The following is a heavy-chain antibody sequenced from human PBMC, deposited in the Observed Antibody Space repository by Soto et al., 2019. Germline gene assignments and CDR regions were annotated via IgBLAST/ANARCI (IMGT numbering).Heavy chain of an antibody. D-gene: IGHD6-13*01. CDR3: ARKGAAASYAHYYMDV. Sequence: KGLECIGYVYYSGNTNYNPSLESRVTISVDTSRNRFSLNLTSATAADTAVYYCARKGAAASYAHYYMDVWGRGTAVTVS. J-gene: IGHJ6*03. CDR2: VYYSGNT. V-gene: IGHV4-59*01.